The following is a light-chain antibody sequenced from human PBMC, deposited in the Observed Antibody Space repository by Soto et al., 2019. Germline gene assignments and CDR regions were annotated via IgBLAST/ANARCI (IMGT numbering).Light chain of an antibody. Sequence: EIVLTQSPATLSLSPGERATLSCRASQSVSSYLAWHQQKPGQAPRLLIYAAATRATGIPARFSGSGSGTEFTLTITSLQSEDFAVYYCQQYNNWPLTFGGGTKVDI. V-gene: IGKV3-15*01. CDR2: AAA. J-gene: IGKJ4*01. CDR1: QSVSSY. CDR3: QQYNNWPLT.